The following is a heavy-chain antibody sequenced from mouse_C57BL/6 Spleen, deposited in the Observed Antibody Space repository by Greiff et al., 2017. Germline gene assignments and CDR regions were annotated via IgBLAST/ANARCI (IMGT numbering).Heavy chain of an antibody. CDR2: IYPGSGST. V-gene: IGHV1-55*01. CDR3: ERRGHYYDMDD. Sequence: QVQLQQPGAELVKPGASVKMSCKASGYTFTSYWITWVKQRPGQGLEWIGDIYPGSGSTNYNEKLKSQSTLTVDTSSRTPYMQLSSLTSEDSAVYYCERRGHYYDMDDWGQGTSVTVSS. J-gene: IGHJ4*01. CDR1: GYTFTSYW.